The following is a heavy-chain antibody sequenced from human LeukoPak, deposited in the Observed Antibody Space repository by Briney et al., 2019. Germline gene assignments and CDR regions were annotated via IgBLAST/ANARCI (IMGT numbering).Heavy chain of an antibody. D-gene: IGHD2-2*01. CDR1: GFTFTTYA. J-gene: IGHJ3*02. CDR2: FSGSGGGT. V-gene: IGHV3-23*01. CDR3: ARGYQLLWPFDAFDI. Sequence: GGSLRLSCAASGFTFTTYAMSWVRQAPGKGLEWVSVFSGSGGGTSYADSVKGRFTISRDNSKNTLYLQMNSLRAEDTALYFCARGYQLLWPFDAFDIWGQGTLVTVSS.